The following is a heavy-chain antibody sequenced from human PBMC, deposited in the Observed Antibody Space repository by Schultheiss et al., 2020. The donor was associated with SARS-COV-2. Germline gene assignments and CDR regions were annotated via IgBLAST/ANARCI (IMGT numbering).Heavy chain of an antibody. CDR1: GGSVTSASDH. J-gene: IGHJ4*02. Sequence: SETLSLTCTVSGGSVTSASDHWSWIRQPPGKGLEWIGSIYHSGSTDYNPSLKSRVTISVDTSKKNFSLKLRSVTDADTALYYCARASTETLALPDDYWGQGTLVTVSS. V-gene: IGHV4-61*03. D-gene: IGHD4-17*01. CDR2: IYHSGST. CDR3: ARASTETLALPDDY.